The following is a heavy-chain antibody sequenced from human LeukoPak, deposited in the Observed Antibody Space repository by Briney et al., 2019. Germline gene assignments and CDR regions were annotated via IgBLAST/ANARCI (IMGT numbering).Heavy chain of an antibody. CDR1: GGSISSYY. J-gene: IGHJ5*02. CDR3: ARLLVESGAAGRFDP. Sequence: KASETLSLTCSVSGGSISSYYCSWIRQPPGKGLEWIGNIYYSGTTNYNPSLKSRVTISVDKSKNHFSLNLSSVTAADTAVYYCARLLVESGAAGRFDPWGQGTLVTVSS. CDR2: IYYSGTT. D-gene: IGHD5-12*01. V-gene: IGHV4-59*08.